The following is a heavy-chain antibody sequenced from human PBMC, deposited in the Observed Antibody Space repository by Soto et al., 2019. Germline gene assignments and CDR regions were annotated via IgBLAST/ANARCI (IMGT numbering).Heavy chain of an antibody. V-gene: IGHV1-18*01. J-gene: IGHJ4*02. CDR3: ARAGPGYDSSGYPRAPDY. CDR1: GYTFTSYG. Sequence: ASVKVSCKASGYTFTSYGISWVRQAPGQGLEWMGWISAYNGNTNYAQKLQGRVTMTTDTSTSTAYMELSSLRSEDTAVYYCARAGPGYDSSGYPRAPDYWGQGTLVTVSS. D-gene: IGHD3-22*01. CDR2: ISAYNGNT.